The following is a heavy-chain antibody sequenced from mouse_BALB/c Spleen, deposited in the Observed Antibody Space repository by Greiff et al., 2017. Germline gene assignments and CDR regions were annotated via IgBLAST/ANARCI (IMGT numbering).Heavy chain of an antibody. J-gene: IGHJ4*01. CDR2: IRSKSNNYAT. CDR3: VRRELYAMDY. CDR1: GFTFNTYA. V-gene: IGHV10-1*02. Sequence: EVKLVESGGGLVQPKGSLKLSCAASGFTFNTYAMNWVRQAPGKGLEWVARIRSKSNNYATYYADSVKDRFTISRDESQSMLYLQLNNLKTEDTAMYYCVRRELYAMDYWGQGTSVTVSS.